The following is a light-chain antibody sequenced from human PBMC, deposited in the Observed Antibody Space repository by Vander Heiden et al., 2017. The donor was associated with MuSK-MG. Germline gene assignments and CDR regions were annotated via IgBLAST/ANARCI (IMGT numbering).Light chain of an antibody. J-gene: IGKJ5*01. CDR2: AAP. CDR3: QQSDSTLIT. V-gene: IGKV1-39*01. CDR1: QSISSY. Sequence: DIQMTQSPSSLSASVGDRVTITCRASQSISSYLNWYQQKPGKAPKLLIYAAPSLQSGVPSRFSGSGSGTDFTLTISRLQPEDFATYYCQQSDSTLITFGQGTRLEIK.